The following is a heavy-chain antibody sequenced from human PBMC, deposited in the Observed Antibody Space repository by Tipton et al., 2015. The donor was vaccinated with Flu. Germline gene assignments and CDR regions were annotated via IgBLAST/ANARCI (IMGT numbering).Heavy chain of an antibody. CDR2: IYYSGST. V-gene: IGHV4-39*01. D-gene: IGHD3-3*01. J-gene: IGHJ6*03. CDR3: ARGVSRGTSPDDFWSGYYWAYYYYYMDV. Sequence: TLSLTCTVSGGSISSSSYYWGWIRQPPGKGLEWIGSIYYSGSTYYNPSLKSRVTISVDTSKNQFSLKLSSVTAADTAVYYCARGVSRGTSPDDFWSGYYWAYYYYYMDVWGKGTTVTVSS. CDR1: GGSISSSSYY.